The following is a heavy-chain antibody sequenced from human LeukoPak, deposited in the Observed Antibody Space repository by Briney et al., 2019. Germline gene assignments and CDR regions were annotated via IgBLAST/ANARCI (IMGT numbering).Heavy chain of an antibody. CDR2: IYHGGST. CDR3: AKDRCSNGVGCYYYYMDV. V-gene: IGHV4-38-2*02. J-gene: IGHJ6*03. Sequence: SETLSLTCTVSGYSISSGYYWGWIRQSPGKGLEWIGSIYHGGSTYYNPSLRSRVTISVDTSKNQFSLKLTSVTAADTAVYYCAKDRCSNGVGCYYYYMDVWGKGTTVTISS. CDR1: GYSISSGYY. D-gene: IGHD2-8*01.